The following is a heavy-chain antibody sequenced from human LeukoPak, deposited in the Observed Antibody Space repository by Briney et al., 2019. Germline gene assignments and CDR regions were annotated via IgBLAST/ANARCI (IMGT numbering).Heavy chain of an antibody. J-gene: IGHJ4*02. V-gene: IGHV1-2*02. D-gene: IGHD2-15*01. CDR2: INPNSGGT. Sequence: ASVKVSCRASGYTFTGYYMHWVRQAPGQGLEWMGWINPNSGGTNYAQKFQGRVTMTRDTSISTAYMALSRLRSDDTAVYYCARDVCSGGSCYSGTRKDYWGQGTLVTVSS. CDR1: GYTFTGYY. CDR3: ARDVCSGGSCYSGTRKDY.